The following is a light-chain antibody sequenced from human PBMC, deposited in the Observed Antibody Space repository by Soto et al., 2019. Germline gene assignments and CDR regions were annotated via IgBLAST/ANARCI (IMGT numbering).Light chain of an antibody. CDR3: QQYGSLIT. V-gene: IGKV3-20*01. CDR2: DAS. J-gene: IGKJ5*01. Sequence: EIVLTQSPGTLSLSPGERATLSCRASQSVSSSYLAWYQQKPGQAPRLLIYDASSRATGIPDRFSGSGSGTDFTLTISRLEPEEFAVYFCQQYGSLITFGQGTRLEIK. CDR1: QSVSSSY.